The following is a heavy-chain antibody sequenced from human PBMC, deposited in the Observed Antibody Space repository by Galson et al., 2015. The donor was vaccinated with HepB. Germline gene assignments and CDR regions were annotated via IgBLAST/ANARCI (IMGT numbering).Heavy chain of an antibody. D-gene: IGHD3-9*01. CDR3: ALRYYDVLTGYTDYFEH. J-gene: IGHJ1*01. V-gene: IGHV1-3*01. CDR2: VNGGSGNT. CDR1: YTFSSYA. Sequence: YTFSSYAVHWVRPAPGQRLEWMGWVNGGSGNTKYSEKFQGSVTMTRDTSASTAYMELSSLRSEDTAVYYCALRYYDVLTGYTDYFEHWGQGTLVTVSS.